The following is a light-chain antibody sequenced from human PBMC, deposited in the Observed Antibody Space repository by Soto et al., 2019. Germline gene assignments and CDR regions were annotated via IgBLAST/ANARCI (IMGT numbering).Light chain of an antibody. V-gene: IGLV3-25*02. CDR3: QSADSSGTYV. CDR1: ALPKQY. Sequence: SYELTRPPSVSVSPGQTARITCSGDALPKQYAYWYQQKPGQAPVLVIYKDSERPSGIPERFSGSSSGTTVTLTISGVQAEDEADYYCQSADSSGTYVFGTGTKV. CDR2: KDS. J-gene: IGLJ1*01.